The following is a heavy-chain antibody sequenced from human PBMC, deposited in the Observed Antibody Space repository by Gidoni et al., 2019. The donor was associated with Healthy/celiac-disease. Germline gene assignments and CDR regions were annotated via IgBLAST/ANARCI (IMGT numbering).Heavy chain of an antibody. Sequence: QVQLVQSGDEVTKPGSSEKVSCKTHGGTFSSYAISWVRQAPGQGLEWMGGIIPIFGTANYAPKFQGRVTITADESTSTAYMALSSLRSEDTAVYYCASLGDFWSPPWGQGTLVTVSS. CDR3: ASLGDFWSPP. V-gene: IGHV1-69*01. CDR1: GGTFSSYA. CDR2: IIPIFGTA. D-gene: IGHD3-3*01. J-gene: IGHJ5*02.